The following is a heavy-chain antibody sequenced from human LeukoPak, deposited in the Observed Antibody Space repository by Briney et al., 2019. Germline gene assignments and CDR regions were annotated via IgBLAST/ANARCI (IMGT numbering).Heavy chain of an antibody. J-gene: IGHJ4*02. CDR1: GYSFNSFW. CDR3: ARLRTYGDYALNY. Sequence: ESLKISCRGSGYSFNSFWIGWVRQMPGKGLEWMGIIYPGDSDTRYSPSFQGQVAISADKSISTAYLQWSSLKASDSAMYYCARLRTYGDYALNYWGQGTLVTVSS. V-gene: IGHV5-51*01. CDR2: IYPGDSDT. D-gene: IGHD4-17*01.